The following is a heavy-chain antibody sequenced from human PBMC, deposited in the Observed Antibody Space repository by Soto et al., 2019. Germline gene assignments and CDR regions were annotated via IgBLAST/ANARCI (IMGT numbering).Heavy chain of an antibody. CDR1: GFTFSSYG. CDR2: MSYDGSNE. D-gene: IGHD2-21*02. J-gene: IGHJ4*02. CDR3: ARGAYCGGDCYARMGY. V-gene: IGHV3-30*03. Sequence: GGSLRLYCSASGFTFSSYGMHWVRQAPGKGLEWVAVMSYDGSNEYYADSVKGRFNISRDNSKNTVYLQMNSLRAEDTAVYYCARGAYCGGDCYARMGYWGQGTLVTVSS.